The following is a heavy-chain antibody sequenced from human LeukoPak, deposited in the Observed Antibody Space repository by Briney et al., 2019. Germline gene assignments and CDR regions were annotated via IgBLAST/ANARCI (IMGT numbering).Heavy chain of an antibody. J-gene: IGHJ4*02. Sequence: PGRSLRLSCAASGFTFSSYGMHWVRQAPGKGLEWVAVISYDGSNKYYADSVKGRFTISRDNSKNTLYLQMNSLRAEDTAVYYCAKDPGDGYNPYFDYWGQGTLVTVSS. CDR2: ISYDGSNK. CDR1: GFTFSSYG. CDR3: AKDPGDGYNPYFDY. V-gene: IGHV3-30*18. D-gene: IGHD5-24*01.